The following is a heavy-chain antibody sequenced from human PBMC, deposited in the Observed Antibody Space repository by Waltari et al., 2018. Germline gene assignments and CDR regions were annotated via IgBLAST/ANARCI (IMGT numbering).Heavy chain of an antibody. D-gene: IGHD5-12*01. CDR2: IYRSGRP. V-gene: IGHV4-38-2*01. Sequence: QVQLQESGRGLVKPSETLSLTCAVSGYSISGGYYWGWIRQPPWKGLEWIGSIYRSGRPYYHPSLKTRCTLSVDPCTNRSSRKLRSVTAADAALYDCASGATYGDTDSGYEISYFDYWGQGTLVTVSS. J-gene: IGHJ4*02. CDR3: ASGATYGDTDSGYEISYFDY. CDR1: GYSISGGYY.